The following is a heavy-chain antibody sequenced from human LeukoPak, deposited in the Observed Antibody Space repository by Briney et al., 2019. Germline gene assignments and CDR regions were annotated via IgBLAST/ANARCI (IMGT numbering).Heavy chain of an antibody. CDR2: IYYSGRT. CDR3: VSFYYGDYEDY. V-gene: IGHV4-39*01. CDR1: GGSSSSSSYY. D-gene: IGHD4-17*01. J-gene: IGHJ4*02. Sequence: SEPLSLTCTVSGGSSSSSSYYCGWIRQPRVKGLAWIGSIYYSGRTYYNPSVKSRVTISVDTSKNQFSLKLSSVTAADTAVYYCVSFYYGDYEDYWGQGTLVIVSS.